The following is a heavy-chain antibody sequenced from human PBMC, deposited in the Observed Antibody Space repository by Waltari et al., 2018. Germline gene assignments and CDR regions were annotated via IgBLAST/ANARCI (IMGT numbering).Heavy chain of an antibody. CDR1: GGSISSSSYY. V-gene: IGHV4-39*01. D-gene: IGHD6-13*01. Sequence: QLQLQESGPGLVKPSETLSPTCTVSGGSISSSSYYWGWIRQHPGKGLEWIGSIYYSGSTYYNPSLESRVTISVDTSKNQFSLKLSSVTAADTAVYYCAMTVVTFSDRNSSSWYYFDYWGQGTLVTVSS. J-gene: IGHJ4*02. CDR3: AMTVVTFSDRNSSSWYYFDY. CDR2: IYYSGST.